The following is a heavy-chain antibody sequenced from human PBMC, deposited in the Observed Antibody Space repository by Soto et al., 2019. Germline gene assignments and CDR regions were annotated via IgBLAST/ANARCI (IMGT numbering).Heavy chain of an antibody. CDR1: CGSISSGGYY. Sequence: SETLSLTCTVSCGSISSGGYYWSWIRQHPGKGLEWIGYIYYSGSTYYNPSLKSRVTISVDTSKNQFSLKLSSVTAADTAVYYCARAAYSLKYRPGPTGAFDIWGQGTMVTVSS. CDR2: IYYSGST. D-gene: IGHD2-15*01. CDR3: ARAAYSLKYRPGPTGAFDI. J-gene: IGHJ3*02. V-gene: IGHV4-31*03.